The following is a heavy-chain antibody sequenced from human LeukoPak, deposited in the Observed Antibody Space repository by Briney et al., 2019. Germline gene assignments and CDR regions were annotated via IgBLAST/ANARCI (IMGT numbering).Heavy chain of an antibody. CDR2: ISYDGSNK. J-gene: IGHJ6*03. D-gene: IGHD1-14*01. CDR3: ARDNRYYYYMDV. CDR1: GFTFSSYA. V-gene: IGHV3-30*04. Sequence: GRSLRLSCAASGFTFSSYAMHWVRQAPGKGLEGVAVISYDGSNKYYADSVKGRFTISRDNSKNTLYLQMNSLRAEDTAVYYCARDNRYYYYMDVWGKGTTVTVSS.